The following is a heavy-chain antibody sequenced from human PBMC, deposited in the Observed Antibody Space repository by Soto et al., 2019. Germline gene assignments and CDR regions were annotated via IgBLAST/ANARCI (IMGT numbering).Heavy chain of an antibody. CDR2: IKSKFDGGTT. D-gene: IGHD1-1*01. J-gene: IGHJ4*02. CDR3: ATEYNASPRRLEY. V-gene: IGHV3-15*07. CDR1: GFTFNNAW. Sequence: EVQLVESGGGLVNPGGSLRLSCAASGFTFNNAWMNWVRQAPGKGLEWVGRIKSKFDGGTTDYAAPVKGRFTISRDDSKNTMYLQMNSLTTDDTAVYYCATEYNASPRRLEYWGQGTLVTVSS.